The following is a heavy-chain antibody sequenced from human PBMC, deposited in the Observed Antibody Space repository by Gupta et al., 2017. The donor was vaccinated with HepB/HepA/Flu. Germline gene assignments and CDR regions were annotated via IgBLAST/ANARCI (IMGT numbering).Heavy chain of an antibody. CDR2: SRTKAKGYNT. J-gene: IGHJ3*02. V-gene: IGHV3-72*01. D-gene: IGHD3-22*01. Sequence: VGRSRTKAKGYNTTYAASAKGRFTISRDESRNSVYLQMNSLKNEETAVYYCARVGHYDRRGYSIYAFVIWGQGTLVTVSS. CDR3: ARVGHYDRRGYSIYAFVI.